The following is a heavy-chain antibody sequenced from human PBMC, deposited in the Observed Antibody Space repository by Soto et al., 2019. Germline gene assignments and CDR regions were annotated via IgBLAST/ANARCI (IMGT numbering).Heavy chain of an antibody. V-gene: IGHV1-58*02. CDR1: GFTFTSSA. D-gene: IGHD3-3*01. Sequence: SVKVSCKASGFTFTSSAMQWVRQARGQRPEWIGWIVVGSGNTNYAQKFQERVTITRDMSTSTAYMELSSLRSEDTAVYYCAADLGYDFWSGPTSGYYYYMDVWGKGTTVTVS. CDR3: AADLGYDFWSGPTSGYYYYMDV. CDR2: IVVGSGNT. J-gene: IGHJ6*03.